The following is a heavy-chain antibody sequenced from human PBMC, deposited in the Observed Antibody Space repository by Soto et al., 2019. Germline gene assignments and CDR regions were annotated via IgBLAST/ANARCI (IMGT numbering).Heavy chain of an antibody. J-gene: IGHJ4*02. CDR1: GYTFTSYY. Sequence: ASVQVSCKASGYTFTSYYMHWVRQAPGQGLEWMGIINPSGGSTSYAQKFQGRVTMTSDTSTSTVYMELSSLRSEDTAVYYCARAPGCTNGVCSFVFDYWGQGTLVTVSS. CDR2: INPSGGST. CDR3: ARAPGCTNGVCSFVFDY. V-gene: IGHV1-46*03. D-gene: IGHD2-8*01.